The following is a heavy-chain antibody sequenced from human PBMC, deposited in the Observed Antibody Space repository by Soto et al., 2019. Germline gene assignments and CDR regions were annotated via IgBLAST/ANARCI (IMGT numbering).Heavy chain of an antibody. CDR3: ARHIAVPRTRGFDF. D-gene: IGHD6-19*01. Sequence: QVQLQESGPGLVKPSGTLSLTCAVSGGSISDNWWSWVRQPPGKGLEGIGEISHTGTTHYIPSPWSRVTISIDKSKYQYSLNLSSVTAADTAVYYCARHIAVPRTRGFDFWGQGTLVTVFS. CDR2: ISHTGTT. J-gene: IGHJ4*02. V-gene: IGHV4-4*02. CDR1: GGSISDNW.